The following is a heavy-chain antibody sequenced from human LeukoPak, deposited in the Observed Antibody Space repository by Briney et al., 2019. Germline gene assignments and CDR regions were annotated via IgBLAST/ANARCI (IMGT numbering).Heavy chain of an antibody. CDR3: TRRLDD. CDR2: ISYDGSNK. Sequence: RSGGSLRLSCAASGFTFSSYGMHWVRQAPGKGLEWVAVISYDGSNKYYADSVKGRFTISRDNSKNTLYLQMNSLRAEDTAVYYCTRRLDDWGQGTLVTVSS. CDR1: GFTFSSYG. J-gene: IGHJ4*02. D-gene: IGHD3-16*01. V-gene: IGHV3-30*03.